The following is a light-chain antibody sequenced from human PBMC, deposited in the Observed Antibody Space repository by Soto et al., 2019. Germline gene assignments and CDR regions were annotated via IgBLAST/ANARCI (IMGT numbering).Light chain of an antibody. J-gene: IGLJ1*01. V-gene: IGLV2-14*03. Sequence: QSALTQPASVSVSPGQSITISCTGTSSDVGGYNYVSWYQQHPGKAPKLMIYDVTNRPSGVSNRFSGSKSGYTASLTISGLQAEDEADYYCSSYTSSSTYVFGTGTKLTVL. CDR3: SSYTSSSTYV. CDR2: DVT. CDR1: SSDVGGYNY.